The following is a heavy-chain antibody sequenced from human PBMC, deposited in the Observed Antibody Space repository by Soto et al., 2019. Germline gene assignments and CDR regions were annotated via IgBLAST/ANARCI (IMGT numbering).Heavy chain of an antibody. CDR2: ISSSSSYI. J-gene: IGHJ6*02. CDR1: GFTFSSYS. V-gene: IGHV3-21*01. CDR3: ARDPPKPPVYCSGGSCYSRYYGMDV. D-gene: IGHD2-15*01. Sequence: GGSLRLSCAASGFTFSSYSMNWVRQAPGKGLEWVSSISSSSSYIYYADSVKGRFTISRDNAKNSLYLQMNSLRAEDTAVYYCARDPPKPPVYCSGGSCYSRYYGMDVWGQRTKGTV.